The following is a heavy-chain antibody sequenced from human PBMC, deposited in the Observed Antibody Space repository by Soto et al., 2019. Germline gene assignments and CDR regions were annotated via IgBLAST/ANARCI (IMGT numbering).Heavy chain of an antibody. D-gene: IGHD6-13*01. CDR3: ARIRAGYSSSWYSNYYGMDV. CDR1: GFSLSTSGMC. J-gene: IGHJ6*02. V-gene: IGHV2-70*11. Sequence: SGPTLVNPTQTLTLTCTFSGFSLSTSGMCVSWIRQPPGKALEWLARIDWDDDKYYSTSLKTRLTISKDTSKNQVVLTMTNMDPVDTATYYCARIRAGYSSSWYSNYYGMDVWGQGTTVTVSS. CDR2: IDWDDDK.